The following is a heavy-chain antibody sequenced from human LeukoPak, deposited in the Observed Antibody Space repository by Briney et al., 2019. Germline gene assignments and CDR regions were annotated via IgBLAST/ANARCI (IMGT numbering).Heavy chain of an antibody. J-gene: IGHJ3*02. CDR2: IYYSGTT. Sequence: PSETLSLTCTVSSGSIIDYHWSWIRQPPGKGLEWIGHIYYSGTTNYNASLKSRVTISLDTSKSQFSLEVISVTAADTAMYYCARHSLEWELLGNDAFDIWGQGTMVTVSS. D-gene: IGHD1-26*01. CDR1: SGSIIDYH. V-gene: IGHV4-59*08. CDR3: ARHSLEWELLGNDAFDI.